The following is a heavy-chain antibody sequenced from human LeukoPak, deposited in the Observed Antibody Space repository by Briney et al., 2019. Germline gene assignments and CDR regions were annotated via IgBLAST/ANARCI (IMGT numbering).Heavy chain of an antibody. CDR3: ARMAGSSGNYRFDY. D-gene: IGHD3-10*01. V-gene: IGHV4-59*08. CDR1: GGSITTYY. Sequence: SETLSLTCTVSGGSITTYYWSWIRQPPGKGLEWIGFIHYSGSSNYNPSLKSRVTMSVDTSKHQFSLKLSSVTAADTAVYYCARMAGSSGNYRFDYWGQGTLVTVSS. J-gene: IGHJ4*02. CDR2: IHYSGSS.